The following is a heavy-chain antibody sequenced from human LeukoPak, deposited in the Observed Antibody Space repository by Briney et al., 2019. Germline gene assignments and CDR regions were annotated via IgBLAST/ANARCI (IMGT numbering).Heavy chain of an antibody. Sequence: SVKVSCKASGGTFSSYAISWVRQAPGQGLEWMGGIINIFGTANYAEKFQGRVTITTDESTSTAYMELSSLRSEDTGVYYCARDRRYYFDYWGQGTLVTVSS. CDR3: ARDRRYYFDY. CDR1: GGTFSSYA. D-gene: IGHD6-6*01. V-gene: IGHV1-69*05. J-gene: IGHJ4*02. CDR2: IINIFGTA.